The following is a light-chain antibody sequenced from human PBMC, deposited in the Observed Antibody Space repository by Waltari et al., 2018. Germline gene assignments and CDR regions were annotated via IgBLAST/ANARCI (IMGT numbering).Light chain of an antibody. V-gene: IGLV3-9*01. Sequence: SYELTQPPSVSVALGQTARITCGGNNIGRKDVHWYQQKPGQAPVLVNRPSGIRGRSSRSNSGNTATLTSSRAQAEDESDYDCQVYDSNTWVFGGGTKLTVL. CDR1: NIGRKD. CDR3: QVYDSNTWV. J-gene: IGLJ3*02.